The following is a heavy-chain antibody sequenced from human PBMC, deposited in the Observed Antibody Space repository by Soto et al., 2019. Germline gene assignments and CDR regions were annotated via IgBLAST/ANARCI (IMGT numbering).Heavy chain of an antibody. J-gene: IGHJ6*02. D-gene: IGHD3-3*01. Sequence: GGSLRLSCAASGFTFSSYGMHWVRQAPGKGLEWVVVIWYDGSNKYYADSVKGRFTISRDNSKNTLYLQMNSLRAEDTAVYYCARDMFWSGQGGMDVWGQGTTVTVSS. CDR3: ARDMFWSGQGGMDV. CDR2: IWYDGSNK. V-gene: IGHV3-33*01. CDR1: GFTFSSYG.